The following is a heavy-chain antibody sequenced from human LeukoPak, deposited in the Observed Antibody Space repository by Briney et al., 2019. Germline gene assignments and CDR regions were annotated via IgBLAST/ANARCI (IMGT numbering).Heavy chain of an antibody. CDR1: GFTFTDYY. V-gene: IGHV1-2*02. CDR3: AREASGWYAY. Sequence: ASVKVSRKASGFTFTDYYMHWVRQAPGQGLEWVGWINPNSGATAYAQKFRGRVTVTRDTPINTAYMDLSMLTSDDTAMYYCAREASGWYAYWGQGTLVTVSS. CDR2: INPNSGAT. J-gene: IGHJ4*02. D-gene: IGHD6-19*01.